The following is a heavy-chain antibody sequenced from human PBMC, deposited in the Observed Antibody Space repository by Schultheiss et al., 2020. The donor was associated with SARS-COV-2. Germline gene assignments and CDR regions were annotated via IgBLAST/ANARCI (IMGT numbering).Heavy chain of an antibody. CDR2: ISAYNGNT. Sequence: ASVKVSCKASGYTFTSYGISWVRQAPGQGLEWMGWISAYNGNTNYAQKFQGRVTITRDTSASTAYMELSSLRSEDTAVYYCARDDVVALPDYWGQGTLVTVSS. CDR3: ARDDVVALPDY. D-gene: IGHD2-21*01. V-gene: IGHV1-18*01. CDR1: GYTFTSYG. J-gene: IGHJ4*02.